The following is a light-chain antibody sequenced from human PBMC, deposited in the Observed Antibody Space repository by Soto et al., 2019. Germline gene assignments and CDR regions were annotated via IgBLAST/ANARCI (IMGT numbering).Light chain of an antibody. V-gene: IGLV2-18*02. J-gene: IGLJ2*01. Sequence: QSALTQPPSVSGSPGQSVTISCTGTSSDVGSYNRVSWYQQPPGTAPKLMIYEVSNRPSGVPDRFAGSKSGHTASLTISGLPPEDEADYYCSSYTSSSTLLFGGGTKLTVL. CDR2: EVS. CDR1: SSDVGSYNR. CDR3: SSYTSSSTLL.